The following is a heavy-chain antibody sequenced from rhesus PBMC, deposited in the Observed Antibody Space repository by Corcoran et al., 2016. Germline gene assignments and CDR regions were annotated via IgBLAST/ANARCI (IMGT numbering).Heavy chain of an antibody. Sequence: QVQLQESGPGLVKPSETLSLTCTVSGDSISGYYYWSWFRQPPGRGLEWIGGIYEKSVSSYHNPSLKSRVTFSKDTSKNQFSLKLSSVTAADTAVYYCLRLVSYSSTQKDYWGQGVLVTVSS. CDR2: IYEKSVSS. CDR1: GDSISGYYY. CDR3: LRLVSYSSTQKDY. J-gene: IGHJ4*01. V-gene: IGHV4-143*01. D-gene: IGHD6-19*01.